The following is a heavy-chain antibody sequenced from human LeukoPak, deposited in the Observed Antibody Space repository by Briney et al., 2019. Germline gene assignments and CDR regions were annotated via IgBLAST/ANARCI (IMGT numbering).Heavy chain of an antibody. J-gene: IGHJ4*02. V-gene: IGHV5-51*01. D-gene: IGHD3-10*01. CDR2: IYPGDSDT. Sequence: GESLKISCKGSGYSFTSYWIGWVRQMPGKGLEWMGIIYPGDSDTRYSPSFQGQVTISADKSITTAYLQWSSLKASDTAMYYCARLGGGTSSLLWFGELFDYWGQGTLVTASS. CDR3: ARLGGGTSSLLWFGELFDY. CDR1: GYSFTSYW.